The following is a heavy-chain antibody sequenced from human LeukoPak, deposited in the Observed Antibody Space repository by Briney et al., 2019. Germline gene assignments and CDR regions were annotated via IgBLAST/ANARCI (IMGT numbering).Heavy chain of an antibody. V-gene: IGHV3-23*01. CDR2: ISGSGGST. D-gene: IGHD2-15*01. J-gene: IGHJ4*02. CDR1: GFTFSSYA. Sequence: GGSLRLSCAASGFTFSSYAMSWVRQAPGKGLEWVSAISGSGGSTYYADSVKGRCTISRDNSKNTLYLQMNSLRAEDTAVYYCAKQLVEGYYFDYWGQGTLVTVSS. CDR3: AKQLVEGYYFDY.